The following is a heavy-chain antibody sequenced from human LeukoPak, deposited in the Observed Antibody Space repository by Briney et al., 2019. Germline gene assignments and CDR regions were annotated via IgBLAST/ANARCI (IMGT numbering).Heavy chain of an antibody. J-gene: IGHJ4*02. Sequence: PGGSLRLSCAASGFTFSNYWMHWVRQAPGKGLVWVSRINTDGSDTNYADSMKGRFTISRDNAKNSLYLQMNSLRAEDTALYYCARVGTYYDILAGYYSTYFDYWGQGTLVTVSS. V-gene: IGHV3-74*01. D-gene: IGHD3-9*01. CDR3: ARVGTYYDILAGYYSTYFDY. CDR1: GFTFSNYW. CDR2: INTDGSDT.